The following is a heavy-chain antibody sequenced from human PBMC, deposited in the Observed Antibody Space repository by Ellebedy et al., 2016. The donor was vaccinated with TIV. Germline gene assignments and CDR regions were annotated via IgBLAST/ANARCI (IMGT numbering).Heavy chain of an antibody. CDR2: IIPIFGTA. J-gene: IGHJ4*02. Sequence: SVKVSCXASGYTFTSYAISWVRQAPGQGLEWMGGIIPIFGTANYAQKFQGRVTITADKSTSTAYMELSSLRSEDTAVYYCAREGVYSGSYFEGCFDYWGQGTLVTVSS. CDR3: AREGVYSGSYFEGCFDY. D-gene: IGHD1-26*01. V-gene: IGHV1-69*06. CDR1: GYTFTSYA.